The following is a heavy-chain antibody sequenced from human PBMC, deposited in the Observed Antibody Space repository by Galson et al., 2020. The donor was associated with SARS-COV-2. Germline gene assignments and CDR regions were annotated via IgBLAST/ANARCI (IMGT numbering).Heavy chain of an antibody. Sequence: GESLKISCAASGFTFSSYGMHWVRQAPGKGLEWVAVISYDGSNKYYADSVKGRFTISRDNSKNTLYLQMNSLRAEDTAVCYCAKDFGQDYGDYGPSDYWGQGTLVTVSS. J-gene: IGHJ4*02. CDR3: AKDFGQDYGDYGPSDY. D-gene: IGHD4-17*01. CDR2: ISYDGSNK. CDR1: GFTFSSYG. V-gene: IGHV3-30*18.